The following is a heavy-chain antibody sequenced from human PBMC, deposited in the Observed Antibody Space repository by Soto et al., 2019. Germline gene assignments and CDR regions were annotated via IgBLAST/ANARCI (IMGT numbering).Heavy chain of an antibody. V-gene: IGHV4-34*02. CDR2: LNDSGGT. CDR3: ARGRGGVQH. Sequence: QVQLQQWGAGLLKPSETLSLTCAVYGGFFSGYYWSWIRQPPGKGLEWIGELNDSGGTNYNASLKSRVSISVDTSKNQFSLKLSFVTAADTAVYYCARGRGGVQHWGQGTLVTVSS. D-gene: IGHD3-10*01. CDR1: GGFFSGYY. J-gene: IGHJ1*01.